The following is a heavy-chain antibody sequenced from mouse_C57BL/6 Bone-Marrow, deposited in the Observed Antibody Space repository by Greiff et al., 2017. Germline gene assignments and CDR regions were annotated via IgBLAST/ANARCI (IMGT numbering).Heavy chain of an antibody. D-gene: IGHD2-3*01. J-gene: IGHJ4*01. CDR1: GYTFTSYW. Sequence: QVQLQQPGTELVKPGASVKLSCKASGYTFTSYWMHWVKQRPGQGLEWIGNINPSNGGTNYNEKFKSNATLTVDKSSSTAYMQLSSLTSEDSAVYYCARNSFRGDGYSYAMDYWGQGTSVTVSS. CDR3: ARNSFRGDGYSYAMDY. CDR2: INPSNGGT. V-gene: IGHV1-53*01.